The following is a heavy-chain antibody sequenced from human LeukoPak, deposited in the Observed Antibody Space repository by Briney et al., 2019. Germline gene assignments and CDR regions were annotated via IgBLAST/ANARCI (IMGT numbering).Heavy chain of an antibody. CDR1: GFTFSSHG. V-gene: IGHV3-30*03. CDR2: ICYDENNK. Sequence: PGGSLRLSCEASGFTFSSHGMHWVRQAPGKGLEWVAVICYDENNKYYADSVKGRFTISRDNSKNTLYLQMNSLRAEDTAVYYCATDRATQYFDYWGQGTLVSVSP. J-gene: IGHJ4*02. D-gene: IGHD2-15*01. CDR3: ATDRATQYFDY.